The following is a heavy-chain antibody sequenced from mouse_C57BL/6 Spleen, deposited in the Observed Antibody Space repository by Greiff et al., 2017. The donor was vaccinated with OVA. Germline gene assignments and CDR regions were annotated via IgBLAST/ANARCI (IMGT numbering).Heavy chain of an antibody. V-gene: IGHV1-18*01. CDR3: ARSYYYGSSPYAMDY. CDR2: INPNNGGT. Sequence: EVKLQQSGPELVKPGASVKIPCKASGYTFTDYNMDWVKQSHGKSLEWIGDINPNNGGTIYNQKFKGKATLTVDKSSSTAYMELRSLTSEDTAVYYCARSYYYGSSPYAMDYWGQGTSVTVSS. D-gene: IGHD1-1*01. J-gene: IGHJ4*01. CDR1: GYTFTDYN.